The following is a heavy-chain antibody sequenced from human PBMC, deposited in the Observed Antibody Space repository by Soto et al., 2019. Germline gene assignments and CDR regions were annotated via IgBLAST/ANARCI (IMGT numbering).Heavy chain of an antibody. CDR1: GYTFTSYG. V-gene: IGHV1-18*01. Sequence: QVQLVQSGAEVKKPGASVKVSCKASGYTFTSYGISWVRQAPGQGLEWMGWISAYNGNTNYAQKLQGRVTMTTDTSTSTAYMELRSLRSDDTAVYYSASDIVVVTATSDAFDIWGQGTMVTVSS. J-gene: IGHJ3*02. CDR3: ASDIVVVTATSDAFDI. CDR2: ISAYNGNT. D-gene: IGHD2-21*02.